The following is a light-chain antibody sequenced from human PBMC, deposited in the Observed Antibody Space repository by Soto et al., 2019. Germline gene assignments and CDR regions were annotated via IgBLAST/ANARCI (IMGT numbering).Light chain of an antibody. CDR2: DAS. V-gene: IGKV3-11*01. J-gene: IGKJ1*01. CDR1: QSVSSY. Sequence: EIVLTQSPATLSLSPGERATLSCRASQSVSSYFAWYQQKPGQAPRLLIYDASSRATGIPARFSGSGSGTDFTLTISSLEPEDCAVYYCQQRSSWPGTFGQGTKVDIK. CDR3: QQRSSWPGT.